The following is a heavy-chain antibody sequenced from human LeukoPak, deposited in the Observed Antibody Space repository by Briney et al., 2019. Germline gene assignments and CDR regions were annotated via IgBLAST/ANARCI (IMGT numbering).Heavy chain of an antibody. CDR2: ISAYNGNR. J-gene: IGHJ6*03. CDR3: ARDRWGVNYYQYMDV. Sequence: GASVKVSCKASGYTFTSYGISWVRLAPGHGLEWMGWISAYNGNRKYEKKLQGRVTMTTDTAMSTAYMELSSLRADDTAVYYCARDRWGVNYYQYMDVWGKGTTVTVSS. D-gene: IGHD3-10*01. V-gene: IGHV1-18*01. CDR1: GYTFTSYG.